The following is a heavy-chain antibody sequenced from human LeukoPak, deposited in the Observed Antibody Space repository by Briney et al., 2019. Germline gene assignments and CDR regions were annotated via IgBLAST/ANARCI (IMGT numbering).Heavy chain of an antibody. CDR1: GYTFTSYY. V-gene: IGHV1-46*01. CDR2: INPSGGST. J-gene: IGHJ4*02. CDR3: ARDVQVVPAAIWTWSVTNFDY. Sequence: ASVKVSCKASGYTFTSYYMHWVRQAPGQGLEWMGIINPSGGSTSYAQKFQGRVTMTRDTSTSTVYMELSSLRSEDTAVYYCARDVQVVPAAIWTWSVTNFDYWGQGTLVTVSS. D-gene: IGHD2-2*02.